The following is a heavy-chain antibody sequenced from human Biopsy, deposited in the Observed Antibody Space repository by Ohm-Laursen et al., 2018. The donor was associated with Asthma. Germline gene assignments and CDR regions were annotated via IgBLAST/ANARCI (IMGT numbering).Heavy chain of an antibody. V-gene: IGHV3-9*01. Sequence: SLRLSCTASGFAFDDSAMHWVRQAPGRGLEWVAGISWNSVTVDYAASVKGRFTISRDNTKNSLDLEMNSLRSEDTALYYCAKDTLSSSWKWFDPWGQGTMVNVST. D-gene: IGHD2-2*01. J-gene: IGHJ5*02. CDR3: AKDTLSSSWKWFDP. CDR2: ISWNSVTV. CDR1: GFAFDDSA.